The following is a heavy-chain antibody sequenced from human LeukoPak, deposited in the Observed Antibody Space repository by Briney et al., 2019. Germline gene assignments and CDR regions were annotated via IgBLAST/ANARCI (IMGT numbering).Heavy chain of an antibody. D-gene: IGHD2-21*02. Sequence: PGRSLILSCAASGFTFSSYAMHRVRQAPGKGLGGVAVISYDGSNKYYADSVKGRFTISRDNYKNTLYLQMNSLRAEDTAVYYCARGLAYCGGDCYPTHFYYYGMDVWGQGTTVTVSS. CDR3: ARGLAYCGGDCYPTHFYYYGMDV. J-gene: IGHJ6*02. CDR2: ISYDGSNK. CDR1: GFTFSSYA. V-gene: IGHV3-30-3*01.